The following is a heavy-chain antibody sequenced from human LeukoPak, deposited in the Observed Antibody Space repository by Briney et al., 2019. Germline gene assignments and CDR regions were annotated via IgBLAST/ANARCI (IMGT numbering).Heavy chain of an antibody. CDR2: IYYSGST. D-gene: IGHD3-10*01. CDR1: GGSVGSGSYY. J-gene: IGHJ4*02. CDR3: AAGGNYYGSGSYN. V-gene: IGHV4-61*01. Sequence: SETLSLTCTVSGGSVGSGSYYWSWIRQPPGKGLEWIGYIYYSGSTNYNPSLKSRVTISVDTSKNQFSLKLSSVTAADTAVYYCAAGGNYYGSGSYNWGQGTLVTVSS.